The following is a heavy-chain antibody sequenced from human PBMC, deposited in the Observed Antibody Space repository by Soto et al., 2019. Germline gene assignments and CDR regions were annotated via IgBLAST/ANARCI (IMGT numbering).Heavy chain of an antibody. CDR3: ARGLYGSGSYSPNWFDP. D-gene: IGHD3-10*01. CDR2: ISYDGSNK. V-gene: IGHV3-30-3*01. CDR1: GFTFSSYA. J-gene: IGHJ5*02. Sequence: PGGSLRLSCAASGFTFSSYAMHWVRQAPGKGLEWVAVISYDGSNKYYADSVKGRFTISRDNSKNTLYLQMNSLRAEDTAVYYCARGLYGSGSYSPNWFDPWGQGTLVTVSS.